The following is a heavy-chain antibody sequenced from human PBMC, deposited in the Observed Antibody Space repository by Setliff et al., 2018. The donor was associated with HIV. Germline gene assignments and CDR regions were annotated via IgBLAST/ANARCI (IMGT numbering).Heavy chain of an antibody. D-gene: IGHD3-3*01. CDR2: IIHSGST. V-gene: IGHV4-34*01. CDR1: GASFSHYY. Sequence: TLSLTCAVYGASFSHYYWNWIRQPPGKGLEWIGEIIHSGSTNYNPSLKSRVTISVDMSKNQFSLKLSSVTAADTAIYYCARGPLVTDFWSGIGTFDVWGQGTMVTVSS. CDR3: ARGPLVTDFWSGIGTFDV. J-gene: IGHJ3*01.